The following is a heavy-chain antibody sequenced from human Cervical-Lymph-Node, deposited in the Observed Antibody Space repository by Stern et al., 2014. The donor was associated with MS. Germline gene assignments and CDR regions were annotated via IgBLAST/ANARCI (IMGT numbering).Heavy chain of an antibody. CDR3: ARIRGYSYGDWFDP. Sequence: QLQPQESGPGLVKPSQTLSLTCTVSGGSISRGGYFWSWIRQHPGKGLEWIGYIYYSGSTNYNPSLKSRVTISVDTSKNQFSLKLSSVTAADTAVYYCARIRGYSYGDWFDPWGQGTLVTVSS. CDR1: GGSISRGGYF. V-gene: IGHV4-31*03. J-gene: IGHJ5*02. D-gene: IGHD5-18*01. CDR2: IYYSGST.